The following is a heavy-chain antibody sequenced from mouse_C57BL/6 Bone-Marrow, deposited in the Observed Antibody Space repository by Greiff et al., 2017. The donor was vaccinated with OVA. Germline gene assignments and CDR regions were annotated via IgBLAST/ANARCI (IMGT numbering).Heavy chain of an antibody. CDR3: ARWLLGAY. CDR1: GYTFTSYG. Sequence: QVQLKESGAELARPGASVKLSCKASGYTFTSYGISWVKQRTGQGLEWIGEIYPRSGNTYYNEKFKGKATLTADKSSSTAYMELRSVTSEDSAVYCCARWLLGAYWGQGTLVTVSA. D-gene: IGHD2-2*01. CDR2: IYPRSGNT. J-gene: IGHJ3*01. V-gene: IGHV1-81*01.